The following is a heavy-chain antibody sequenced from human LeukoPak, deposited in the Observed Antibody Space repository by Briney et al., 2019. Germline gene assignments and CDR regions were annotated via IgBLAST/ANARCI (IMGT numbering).Heavy chain of an antibody. J-gene: IGHJ4*02. D-gene: IGHD7-27*01. CDR1: GFTFSSYG. Sequence: PGGSLRLSCAASGFTFSSYGMHWVRQAPGKGLEWVAFIRYDGSNKYYADSVKGRFTISRDNAKNSLYLQMNSLRAEDTAVYYCARGGNWGSPFDYWGQGTLVTVSS. CDR3: ARGGNWGSPFDY. V-gene: IGHV3-30*02. CDR2: IRYDGSNK.